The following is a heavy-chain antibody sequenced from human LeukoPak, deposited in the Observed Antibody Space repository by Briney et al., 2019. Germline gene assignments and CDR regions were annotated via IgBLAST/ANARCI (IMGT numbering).Heavy chain of an antibody. CDR3: ARDASATVTTLYFYYMDV. J-gene: IGHJ6*03. CDR1: GDTFSRYG. D-gene: IGHD4-17*01. V-gene: IGHV1-2*02. Sequence: GASVKVSCKASGDTFSRYGISWVRQAPGQGLEWMGWINPNSGGTHYAQKFQGRVTMTRDTSISTAYLELSSLTSDDTAVYFCARDASATVTTLYFYYMDVWGKGTTVTVSS. CDR2: INPNSGGT.